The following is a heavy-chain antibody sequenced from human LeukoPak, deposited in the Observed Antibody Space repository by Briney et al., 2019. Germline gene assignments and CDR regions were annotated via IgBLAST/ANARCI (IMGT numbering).Heavy chain of an antibody. Sequence: GGSLRLSCTASGFPSGDFVMSWVRQTPGKGLEWVGFIRTKVNGETTKYAASVQGRFTISRDDSKSIAYLQMNSLKTEDTAVYYCTTDYQRDYWGQGTLVTVSS. J-gene: IGHJ4*02. V-gene: IGHV3-49*04. CDR1: GFPSGDFV. CDR2: IRTKVNGETT. D-gene: IGHD3-16*01. CDR3: TTDYQRDY.